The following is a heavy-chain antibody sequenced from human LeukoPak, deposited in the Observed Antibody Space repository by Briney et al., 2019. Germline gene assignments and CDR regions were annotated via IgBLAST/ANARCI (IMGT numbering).Heavy chain of an antibody. CDR3: AKDRSMTTVTPFDN. J-gene: IGHJ4*02. D-gene: IGHD4-17*01. CDR2: TSASGGSE. CDR1: GFTSRFLG. V-gene: IGHV3-23*01. Sequence: GGSLRLSCTYSGFTSRFLGMSWIRQAPGKGLEWVSGTSASGGSEYYADSVRGRFTISRDSSKNAVYLQMNSLRAEDTAVYYCAKDRSMTTVTPFDNWGQGTLVAVSS.